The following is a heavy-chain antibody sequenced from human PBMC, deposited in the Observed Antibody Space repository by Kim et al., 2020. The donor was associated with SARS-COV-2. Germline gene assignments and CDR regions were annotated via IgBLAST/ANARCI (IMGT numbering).Heavy chain of an antibody. V-gene: IGHV1-46*02. J-gene: IGHJ5*01. Sequence: ASVKVSCKASGYTFNSNKMHWVRQAPGQGLEWIGIITPIDETIIYAQKFQGRVTITRDTSTSTVFMELSSLRLEDTAVYYCARDGTNWKFDWWGQGTLVTVSS. CDR1: GYTFNSNK. CDR2: ITPIDETI. CDR3: ARDGTNWKFDW. D-gene: IGHD1-1*01.